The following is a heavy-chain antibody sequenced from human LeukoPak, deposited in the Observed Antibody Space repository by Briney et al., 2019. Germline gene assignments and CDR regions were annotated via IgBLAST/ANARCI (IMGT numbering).Heavy chain of an antibody. V-gene: IGHV4-34*01. CDR2: INHTGST. D-gene: IGHD3-9*01. CDR1: GESFSVYY. Sequence: SQTLSLTCAVFGESFSVYYWSWIRHPPGKGLEWIGEINHTGSTNYNTSVKSQVSISVDMSQNQFSLKLTSVTAADTAVYYCARGRYFDLLTGYYVKTNYYYMDVWGKGTTVTVSS. J-gene: IGHJ6*03. CDR3: ARGRYFDLLTGYYVKTNYYYMDV.